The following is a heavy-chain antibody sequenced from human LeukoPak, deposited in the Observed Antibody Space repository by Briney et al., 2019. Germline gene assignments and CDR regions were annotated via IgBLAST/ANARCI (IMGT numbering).Heavy chain of an antibody. CDR3: ARLPYRTGTIDH. CDR1: GFTFSNLA. V-gene: IGHV3-74*01. D-gene: IGHD3-16*02. Sequence: GGSLRLSCVASGFTFSNLAMGWVRQAPGKGLEWVSRINSDGNSTSYADSVKGRFTISRDNANNTLYLEMNSVRAEDTAVYYCARLPYRTGTIDHWGQGTLVTVSS. J-gene: IGHJ4*02. CDR2: INSDGNST.